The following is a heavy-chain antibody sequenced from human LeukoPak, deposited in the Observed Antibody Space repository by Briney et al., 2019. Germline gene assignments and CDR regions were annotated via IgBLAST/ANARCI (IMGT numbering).Heavy chain of an antibody. D-gene: IGHD3-22*01. Sequence: PGRSLRLSCAASGFTFSTYGMHWVRQAPGKGLEWVAVISYDGTSKYYADSVKGRFTISRDNSKNTLCLQMNSLRAEDSAVYYCAKDGTYYYDSSGYYPDYWGQGTLVTVSS. V-gene: IGHV3-30*18. CDR3: AKDGTYYYDSSGYYPDY. CDR1: GFTFSTYG. CDR2: ISYDGTSK. J-gene: IGHJ4*02.